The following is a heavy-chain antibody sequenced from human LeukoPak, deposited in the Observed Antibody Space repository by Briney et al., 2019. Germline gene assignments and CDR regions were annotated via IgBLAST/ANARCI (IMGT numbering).Heavy chain of an antibody. V-gene: IGHV3-30*02. J-gene: IGHJ4*02. CDR3: ATYYYGSGSYYKFKDY. Sequence: AGGSLRLSCAASGFTFSSYGMHWVRQAPGKGLEWVAFIRYDGSNKYYADSVKGRFTISRDNSKNTLYLQMNSLRAGDTAVYYCATYYYGSGSYYKFKDYWGQGTLVTVSS. D-gene: IGHD3-10*01. CDR1: GFTFSSYG. CDR2: IRYDGSNK.